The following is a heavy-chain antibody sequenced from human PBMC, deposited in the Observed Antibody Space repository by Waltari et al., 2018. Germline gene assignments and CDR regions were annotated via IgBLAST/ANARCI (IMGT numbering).Heavy chain of an antibody. D-gene: IGHD5-12*01. J-gene: IGHJ4*02. V-gene: IGHV1-3*01. CDR1: GYTFTSYA. Sequence: QVQLVQSGAEVKKPGASVKVSCKASGYTFTSYAMHWVRQAPGQRLEWMGWINAGNGNTKYSQKFQGRVTITRDTSASTAYMELNSLRAEDTALYYCAKDLRVEMATILDYWGQGTLVIVSS. CDR3: AKDLRVEMATILDY. CDR2: INAGNGNT.